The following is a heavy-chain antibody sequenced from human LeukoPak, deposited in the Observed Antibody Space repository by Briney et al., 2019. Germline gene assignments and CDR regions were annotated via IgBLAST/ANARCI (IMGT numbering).Heavy chain of an antibody. Sequence: GASLRLSCAASGFTFSNYGMHWVRQAPGKGLEWVAVIWHDGTNKYYADSVKGRFTISRDNSKNTLYLQMNSLRAEDTAVYYCTRDVGHSALANWGQVVLVTVSS. CDR1: GFTFSNYG. CDR3: TRDVGHSALAN. J-gene: IGHJ4*02. CDR2: IWHDGTNK. V-gene: IGHV3-33*01. D-gene: IGHD5-18*01.